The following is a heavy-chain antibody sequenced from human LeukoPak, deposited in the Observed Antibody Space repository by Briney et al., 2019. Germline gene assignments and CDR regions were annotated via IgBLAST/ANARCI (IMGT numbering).Heavy chain of an antibody. D-gene: IGHD5-24*01. V-gene: IGHV3-48*03. J-gene: IGHJ4*02. CDR2: ISGTGTTI. Sequence: PGGSLRLSCAASGFTFSTYEMNWVRQAPGKGLEWVSYISGTGTTIYYADSVKGRFTISRDNAKKSLYLQMNSLRAEDTAVYYCARVVRDGYNRIDYWGQGTLVTVSS. CDR1: GFTFSTYE. CDR3: ARVVRDGYNRIDY.